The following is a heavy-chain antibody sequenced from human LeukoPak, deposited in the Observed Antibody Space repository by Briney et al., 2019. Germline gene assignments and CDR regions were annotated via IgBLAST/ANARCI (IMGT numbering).Heavy chain of an antibody. D-gene: IGHD5-18*01. V-gene: IGHV3-30*02. Sequence: GGSLRLSCAASGFTFSSYGMHWVRQAPGKGLEWVAFIRYDGSNKYYADSVKGRFTISRDNSKNTLYLQMNTLRAEDTAVYYCAIPPDTAVVTSSWGQGTLVTVSS. CDR1: GFTFSSYG. CDR3: AIPPDTAVVTSS. J-gene: IGHJ4*02. CDR2: IRYDGSNK.